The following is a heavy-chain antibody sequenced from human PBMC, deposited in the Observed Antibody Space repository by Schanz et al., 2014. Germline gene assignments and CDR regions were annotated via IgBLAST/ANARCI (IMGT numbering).Heavy chain of an antibody. CDR2: INAGTGNT. V-gene: IGHV1-3*01. D-gene: IGHD6-13*01. J-gene: IGHJ4*02. CDR3: ARSGSSNWCFFDY. CDR1: GYSFTPFP. Sequence: QVQLVQSWAEVKGPGASVKVSCKASGYSFTPFPIHWVRQAPGQRLEWMGWINAGTGNTEYSQKFQGRVTITRDTLASTTYSEVSGLRSEDTAVYYCARSGSSNWCFFDYWGQGTLVTVSS.